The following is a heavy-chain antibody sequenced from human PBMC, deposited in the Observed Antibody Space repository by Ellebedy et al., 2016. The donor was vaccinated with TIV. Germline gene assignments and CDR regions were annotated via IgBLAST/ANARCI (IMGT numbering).Heavy chain of an antibody. CDR3: ATGGRMAHAFDI. J-gene: IGHJ3*02. D-gene: IGHD5-24*01. Sequence: SVKVSCXASGGTFSSYAISWVRQAPGQGLEWMGGIIPIFGTANYAQKFQGRVTITADESTSTAYMELSSLRSEDTAVYYCATGGRMAHAFDIWGQGTMVTVSS. V-gene: IGHV1-69*13. CDR1: GGTFSSYA. CDR2: IIPIFGTA.